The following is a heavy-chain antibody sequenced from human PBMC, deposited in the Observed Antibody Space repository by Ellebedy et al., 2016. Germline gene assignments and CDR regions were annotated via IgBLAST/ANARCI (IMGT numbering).Heavy chain of an antibody. CDR3: HVPADPTIDY. V-gene: IGHV1-8*01. D-gene: IGHD2-2*01. CDR1: RYTFTSYD. Sequence: ASVKVSXKASRYTFTSYDINWVRQATGQGLEWMGWMNPNSGNTGYAQKFQGRVTMTRNTSISTAYMELSSLRSEDTAVYYCHVPADPTIDYWGQGTLVTVSS. CDR2: MNPNSGNT. J-gene: IGHJ4*02.